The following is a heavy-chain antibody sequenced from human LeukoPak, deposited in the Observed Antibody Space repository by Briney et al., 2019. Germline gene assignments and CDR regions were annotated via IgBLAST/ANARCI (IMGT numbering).Heavy chain of an antibody. V-gene: IGHV3-66*01. Sequence: GGSLRLSCAASGFTVSSNYMSWVRQAPGKGLEWVSVIYSGGSTYYADSVKGRFTISRDNSKNTLYLQMNSLRAEDTAVYYCARSPSLVKCSGGSCYSAWEEKYYFDYWGQGTLVTVSS. CDR2: IYSGGST. CDR1: GFTVSSNY. CDR3: ARSPSLVKCSGGSCYSAWEEKYYFDY. J-gene: IGHJ4*02. D-gene: IGHD2-15*01.